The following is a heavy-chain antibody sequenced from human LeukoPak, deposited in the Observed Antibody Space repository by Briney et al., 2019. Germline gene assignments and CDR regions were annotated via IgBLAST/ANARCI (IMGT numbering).Heavy chain of an antibody. Sequence: ASVKVSCKASGYTFTSYAMNWVRQAPGQGLEWMGWINTNTANPTYAQAFTGRFVLSLDTSVSTSYLQIGSLKTEDTAVYYCARVRRFLNGGVAGIDYWGQGSLVTVSS. CDR2: INTNTANP. J-gene: IGHJ4*02. CDR3: ARVRRFLNGGVAGIDY. D-gene: IGHD3-3*01. CDR1: GYTFTSYA. V-gene: IGHV7-4-1*01.